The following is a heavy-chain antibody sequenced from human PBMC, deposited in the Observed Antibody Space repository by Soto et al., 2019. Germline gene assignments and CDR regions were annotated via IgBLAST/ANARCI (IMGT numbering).Heavy chain of an antibody. D-gene: IGHD2-2*01. V-gene: IGHV1-46*01. CDR1: GYTFTSYY. J-gene: IGHJ4*02. Sequence: EASVKVSCKASGYTFTSYYMHWVRQAPGQGLEWMGIINPSGGSTSYAQKFQGRVTMTRDTSTSTVYMELSSLRSEDTAVYYCARVSCSSTSCLYYFDYWGQGTLVTVSS. CDR3: ARVSCSSTSCLYYFDY. CDR2: INPSGGST.